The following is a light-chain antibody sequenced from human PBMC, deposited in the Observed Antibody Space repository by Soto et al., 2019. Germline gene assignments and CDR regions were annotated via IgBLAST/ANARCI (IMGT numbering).Light chain of an antibody. CDR2: EVS. CDR1: SSDVGGYNY. Sequence: QLVLTQPASVSGSPGQSITISCTGTSSDVGGYNYVSWYQQHPGKAPKLMIYEVSNRPSGVSNRFSGSKSGNTASLTISGLQAEDEADYYCSSYTSSSTQFGTGTKLTVL. CDR3: SSYTSSSTQ. V-gene: IGLV2-14*01. J-gene: IGLJ1*01.